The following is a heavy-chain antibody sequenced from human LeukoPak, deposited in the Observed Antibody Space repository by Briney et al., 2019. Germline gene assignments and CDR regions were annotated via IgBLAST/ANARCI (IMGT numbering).Heavy chain of an antibody. Sequence: GRSLRLSCAASGFTFRNFGMHWVRQAPGKGLEWVAIIWYDGSIKYFTDSVKGRFTISRGNSKSTLYLQMNSLRSEDTAVYYCARDRSTRYFDLWGRGTLVTVSS. CDR1: GFTFRNFG. CDR2: IWYDGSIK. D-gene: IGHD2-2*01. V-gene: IGHV3-33*01. CDR3: ARDRSTRYFDL. J-gene: IGHJ2*01.